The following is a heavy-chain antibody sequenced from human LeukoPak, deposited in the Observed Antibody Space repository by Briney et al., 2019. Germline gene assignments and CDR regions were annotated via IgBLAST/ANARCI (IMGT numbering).Heavy chain of an antibody. J-gene: IGHJ4*02. CDR2: ISSS. V-gene: IGHV3-48*01. CDR1: GFTFRTYS. Sequence: GGSLRLSCAASGFTFRTYSMNWVRQAPGKGLEWVSYISSSNAGSVKGRFTISRDNAKNSLYLQMNTLRAEDAAVYYCARGSYDSSGYYSGAGARADYWGQGTLVTVSS. CDR3: ARGSYDSSGYYSGAGARADY. D-gene: IGHD3-22*01.